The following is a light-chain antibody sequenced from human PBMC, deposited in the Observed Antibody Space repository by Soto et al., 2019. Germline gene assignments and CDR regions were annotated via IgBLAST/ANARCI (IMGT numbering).Light chain of an antibody. V-gene: IGKV1-33*01. CDR3: QQYDNLPRT. CDR2: DSS. Sequence: DIQMTQSPSSVSASVGDRVTITCRASQDITTSLSWYQQKPGQAPKILLFDSSNLETGVPSRFSGSGSGTDFTFTISSLQPEDIATYYCQQYDNLPRTFGQGTKVEIK. CDR1: QDITTS. J-gene: IGKJ1*01.